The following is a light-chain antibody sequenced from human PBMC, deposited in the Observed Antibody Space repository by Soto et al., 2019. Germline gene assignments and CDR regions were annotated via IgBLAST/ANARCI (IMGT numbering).Light chain of an antibody. CDR2: GAS. V-gene: IGKV3-20*01. CDR1: QSVSSNY. Sequence: EIVLTQSPGTLSLSPGERATLSCRASQSVSSNYLAWYQQKPGQAPRLLIYGASIRATGIPDRFSGSGSGTDFTLTISSLEPEDFALYYCQQYGSSPPYTFGQGTKLEIK. CDR3: QQYGSSPPYT. J-gene: IGKJ2*01.